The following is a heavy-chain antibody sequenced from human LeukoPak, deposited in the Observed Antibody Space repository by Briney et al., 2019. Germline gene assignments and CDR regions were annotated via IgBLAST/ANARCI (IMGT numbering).Heavy chain of an antibody. D-gene: IGHD3-16*01. Sequence: ASVKVSCKASGYTFTSYLINWVRQAPGQGLEWMGWMNPNNDDTGNAQKFQGRVSFTRDTSTGTAYMELSSLRPEDTAVYYCTRVSLYDNLYYWGQGTLVTVSS. CDR2: MNPNNDDT. V-gene: IGHV1-8*03. CDR3: TRVSLYDNLYY. CDR1: GYTFTSYL. J-gene: IGHJ4*02.